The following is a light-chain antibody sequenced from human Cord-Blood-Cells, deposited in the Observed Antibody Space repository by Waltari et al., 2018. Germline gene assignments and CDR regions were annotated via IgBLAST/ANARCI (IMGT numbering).Light chain of an antibody. Sequence: DIQMTQSPSTLSASVGDRVTITCRASQSISSWLAWYQQKPGKAPKLLIYDASSLESGVPSRFSGSGSGTEFTLTIISLQPDDFATYSCQQYNSYSLTFGGGTKVEIK. CDR3: QQYNSYSLT. CDR1: QSISSW. CDR2: DAS. J-gene: IGKJ4*01. V-gene: IGKV1-5*01.